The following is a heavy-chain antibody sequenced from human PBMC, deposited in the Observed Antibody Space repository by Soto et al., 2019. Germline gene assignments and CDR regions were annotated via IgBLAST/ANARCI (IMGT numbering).Heavy chain of an antibody. V-gene: IGHV3-11*06. D-gene: IGHD3-9*01. J-gene: IGHJ4*02. CDR3: ARDSEDYDILTGYFDY. CDR2: ISGSTNFT. Sequence: GGSLRLSCAASGFTFSNYGMHWIRQAPGKGLEWVSYISGSTNFTNYADSVKGRFTISRDNAKNSLFLQMNSLRAEDTAVYYCARDSEDYDILTGYFDYWGQGTLVTVSS. CDR1: GFTFSNYG.